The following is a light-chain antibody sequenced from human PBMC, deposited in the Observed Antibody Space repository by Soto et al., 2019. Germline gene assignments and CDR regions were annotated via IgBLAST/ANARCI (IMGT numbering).Light chain of an antibody. CDR3: QEYNTFSYT. Sequence: DIQMTQSPSSLSASVGDRVTITCRASQSISSLLAWYQQKPGKAPRLLIYDTSNLESGVPSRFSGSGSGTEFTLTISSLQPDDFATYYCQEYNTFSYTFAQGTRLQI. CDR1: QSISSL. CDR2: DTS. J-gene: IGKJ2*01. V-gene: IGKV1-5*01.